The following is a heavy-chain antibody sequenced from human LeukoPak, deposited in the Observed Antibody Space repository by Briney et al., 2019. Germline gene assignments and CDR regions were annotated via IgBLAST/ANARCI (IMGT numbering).Heavy chain of an antibody. V-gene: IGHV5-51*01. CDR3: ARGLGSYFDY. J-gene: IGHJ4*02. CDR1: GYRFSSYW. D-gene: IGHD6-19*01. Sequence: GESLKISCKGSGYRFSSYWIAWVRQMPGKGLQWMGIIYPGDSDTRYSPSFQGQVTISVDKSIAAAYLQWSSLKASDSAMYYCARGLGSYFDYWGQGTLVTVSS. CDR2: IYPGDSDT.